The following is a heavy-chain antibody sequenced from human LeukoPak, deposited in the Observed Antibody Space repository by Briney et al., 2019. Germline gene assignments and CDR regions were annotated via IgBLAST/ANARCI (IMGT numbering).Heavy chain of an antibody. CDR1: GYTFTSYD. J-gene: IGHJ4*02. CDR2: MNPNSGNT. Sequence: ASVRVSCKASGYTFTSYDINWVRQATGQGLEWMGWMNPNSGNTGYAQKFQGRVTMTRNTSISTAYMELSSLRSEDTAVYYCARRYFDWLLGVYYFDYWGQGTLVTVSS. D-gene: IGHD3-9*01. V-gene: IGHV1-8*01. CDR3: ARRYFDWLLGVYYFDY.